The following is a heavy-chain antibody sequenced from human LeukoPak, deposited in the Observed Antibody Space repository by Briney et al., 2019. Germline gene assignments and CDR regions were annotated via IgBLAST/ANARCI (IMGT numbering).Heavy chain of an antibody. Sequence: PGGSLRLSCAASGFTFSSSAVSWVRQAPGKGLEWVSTISGSDTSTYYADSVKGRFTISRHNSKNTLYLQMNSLRAEDTAVYYCAKTRLGELFYWGQGTLVTVSS. CDR3: AKTRLGELFY. CDR1: GFTFSSSA. CDR2: ISGSDTST. D-gene: IGHD3-16*01. J-gene: IGHJ4*02. V-gene: IGHV3-23*01.